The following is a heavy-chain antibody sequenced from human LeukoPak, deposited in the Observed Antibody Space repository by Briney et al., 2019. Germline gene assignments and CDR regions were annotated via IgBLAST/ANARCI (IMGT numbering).Heavy chain of an antibody. V-gene: IGHV3-23*01. D-gene: IGHD3-10*01. Sequence: GGSLRLSCAASGFAFSNYAMSWVRQAPGKGLECVSAISGTGGSKYYADSVKGRFTISRDNSKNTLYLQMNSLRAEDTAVYYCAKDLGYYGSGSYFHFDYWGQGTLVTVSS. CDR3: AKDLGYYGSGSYFHFDY. J-gene: IGHJ4*02. CDR1: GFAFSNYA. CDR2: ISGTGGSK.